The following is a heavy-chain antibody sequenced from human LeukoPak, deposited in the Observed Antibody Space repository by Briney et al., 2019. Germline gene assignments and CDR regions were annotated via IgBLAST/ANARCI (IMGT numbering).Heavy chain of an antibody. CDR1: GYTFTSYA. D-gene: IGHD3-16*01. CDR3: ARDRGRGYAFDI. J-gene: IGHJ3*02. CDR2: INAGNGNT. Sequence: ASVKVSCKASGYTFTSYAMHWVRQAPGQRLEWMGWINAGNGNTKYSQKFQGRVTITRDTSASTAYMELSSLRSEDTAVYYCARDRGRGYAFDIWGQGTMVTVSS. V-gene: IGHV1-3*01.